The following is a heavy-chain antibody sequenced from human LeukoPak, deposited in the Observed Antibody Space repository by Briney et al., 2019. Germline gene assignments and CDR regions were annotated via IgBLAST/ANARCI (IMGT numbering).Heavy chain of an antibody. J-gene: IGHJ4*02. CDR2: ISSSSSYI. V-gene: IGHV3-21*01. CDR3: ARGGLVPTPPFDY. Sequence: PGGSLRLSCAASGFTFSSYSMNWVRQAPGKGLEWVSSISSSSSYIYYADSVKGRFTISRDNAKNSLYLQMNSLRAEDTAVYYCARGGLVPTPPFDYWGQGTLVTVSS. D-gene: IGHD1-26*01. CDR1: GFTFSSYS.